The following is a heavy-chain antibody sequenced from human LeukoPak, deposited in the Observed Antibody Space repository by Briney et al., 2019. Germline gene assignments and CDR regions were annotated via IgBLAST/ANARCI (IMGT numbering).Heavy chain of an antibody. V-gene: IGHV3-30*04. CDR3: ARDTYYYDSSGYYYDGDFDY. J-gene: IGHJ4*02. D-gene: IGHD3-22*01. CDR2: ISYDGSNK. CDR1: GFTFSSYA. Sequence: GRSLRLSCAASGFTFSSYAMHWVRQAPGKGLEWVAVISYDGSNKYYADSVKGRFTISRDNSKNTLYLQMNSLRAEDTAVYYCARDTYYYDSSGYYYDGDFDYWGQGTLVTVSS.